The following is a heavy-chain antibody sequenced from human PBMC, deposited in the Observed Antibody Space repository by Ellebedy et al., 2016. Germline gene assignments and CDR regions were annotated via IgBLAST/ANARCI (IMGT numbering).Heavy chain of an antibody. V-gene: IGHV3-30*04. Sequence: GGSLRLXXAASGFTFSNFALHWVRQAPGKGLEWVAYVSYDGRKTNYPDSVKGRLTVFRDNSNNTLYLQMNSLTTDDTAVYYCAKDRCSGGSCSFDSWGQGTPVTVSS. CDR3: AKDRCSGGSCSFDS. CDR1: GFTFSNFA. J-gene: IGHJ4*02. D-gene: IGHD2-15*01. CDR2: VSYDGRKT.